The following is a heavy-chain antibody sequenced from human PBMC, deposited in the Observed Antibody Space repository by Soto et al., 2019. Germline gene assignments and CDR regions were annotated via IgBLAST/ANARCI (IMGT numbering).Heavy chain of an antibody. CDR3: ARGGSGYVWFNEF. J-gene: IGHJ4*01. CDR1: GGLFSSYA. CDR2: IIPVFNTV. V-gene: IGHV1-69*13. D-gene: IGHD2-15*01. Sequence: SVKVSCKDSGGLFSSYAISWVRQAPGQGLEWVGGIIPVFNTVYYAEKFQARVTITADEPTNTAYMELSSLKSEDTAMYYCARGGSGYVWFNEFWGQGTLVTVSS.